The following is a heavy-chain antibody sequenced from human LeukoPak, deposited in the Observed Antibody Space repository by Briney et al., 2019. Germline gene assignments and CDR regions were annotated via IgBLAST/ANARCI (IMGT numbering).Heavy chain of an antibody. D-gene: IGHD6-19*01. Sequence: GGSLRLSCAASGFTFSSYEMNWVRQAPGKGLEWVSVIYSGGSTYCADSVKGRFTISRDNSKNTLYLQMNSLRAEDTAVYYCARTIAVAGTEWFDPWGQGTLVTVSS. CDR1: GFTFSSYE. V-gene: IGHV3-66*01. CDR2: IYSGGST. CDR3: ARTIAVAGTEWFDP. J-gene: IGHJ5*02.